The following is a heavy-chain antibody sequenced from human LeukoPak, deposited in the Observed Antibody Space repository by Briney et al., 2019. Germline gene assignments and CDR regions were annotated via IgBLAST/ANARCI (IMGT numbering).Heavy chain of an antibody. CDR3: ARRSGYSPNWFDP. CDR2: IYYSGST. CDR1: GGSISSSSYS. D-gene: IGHD3-3*01. J-gene: IGHJ5*02. Sequence: SETLSLTCTVSGGSISSSSYSWGWIRQPPGKGLEWIGYIYYSGSTNYNPSLKSRVTMSVDTSKNQFSLKLTSVTAADTAVYYCARRSGYSPNWFDPWGQGTLVTVSS. V-gene: IGHV4-61*05.